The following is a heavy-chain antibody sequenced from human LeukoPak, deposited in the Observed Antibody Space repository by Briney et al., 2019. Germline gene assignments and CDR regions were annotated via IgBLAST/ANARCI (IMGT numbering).Heavy chain of an antibody. D-gene: IGHD6-13*01. Sequence: SETLSLTCTVAGGSMRSYYSNWIRQPPGKGLEWIGYFHYSGSTNYNPSLKSRVTISVDTSKNQFSLKLSSVTAADTAMYYCARGGGGSWYGTVDYWGQGTLVTVSS. J-gene: IGHJ4*02. CDR2: FHYSGST. CDR1: GGSMRSYY. CDR3: ARGGGGSWYGTVDY. V-gene: IGHV4-59*01.